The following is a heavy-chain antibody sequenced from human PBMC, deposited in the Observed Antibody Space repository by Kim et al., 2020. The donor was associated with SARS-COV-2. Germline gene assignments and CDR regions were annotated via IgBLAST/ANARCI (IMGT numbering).Heavy chain of an antibody. CDR3: AREIPERFGYGGNAGIDY. V-gene: IGHV7-4-1*02. J-gene: IGHJ4*02. Sequence: ASVKVSCKASGYTFTSYAMNWVRQAPGQGLEWMGWINTNTGNPTYAQGFTGRFVFSLDTSVSTAYLQISSLKAEDTAVYYCAREIPERFGYGGNAGIDYWGQGTLVTVSS. CDR1: GYTFTSYA. CDR2: INTNTGNP. D-gene: IGHD4-17*01.